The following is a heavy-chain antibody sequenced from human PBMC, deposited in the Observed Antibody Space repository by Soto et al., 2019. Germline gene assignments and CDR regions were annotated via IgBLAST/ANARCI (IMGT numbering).Heavy chain of an antibody. CDR2: IKSKTDGGTT. CDR1: GFTFSNAW. J-gene: IGHJ6*02. D-gene: IGHD3-3*01. Sequence: EVQLVESGGGLVKPGGSLRLSCAASGFTFSNAWMSWVRQAPGKGLEWVGRIKSKTDGGTTDYAAPVKGRFTISRDNAKNSLYLQMNSLRAEDTAVYYCARDNRAVDFWSGYYTSYYYYGMDVWGQGTTVTVSS. CDR3: ARDNRAVDFWSGYYTSYYYYGMDV. V-gene: IGHV3-15*01.